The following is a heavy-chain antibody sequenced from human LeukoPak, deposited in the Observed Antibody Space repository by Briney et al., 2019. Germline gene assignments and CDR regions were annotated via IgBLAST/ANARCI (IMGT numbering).Heavy chain of an antibody. J-gene: IGHJ4*02. CDR2: INAGNGNT. V-gene: IGHV1-3*01. Sequence: ASVKVSCKASGYTFTGYAMHWVRQAPGQRLEWMGWINAGNGNTKYSQKFQGRVTITRDTSASTAYMELSSLRSEDTAVYYCARVVAVAEPLPFDYWGRGTLVTVSS. CDR1: GYTFTGYA. CDR3: ARVVAVAEPLPFDY. D-gene: IGHD6-19*01.